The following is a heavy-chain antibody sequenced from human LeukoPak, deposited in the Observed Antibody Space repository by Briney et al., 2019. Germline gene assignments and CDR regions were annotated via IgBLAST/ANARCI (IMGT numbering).Heavy chain of an antibody. CDR3: VRDMDWAFDY. D-gene: IGHD3/OR15-3a*01. CDR1: GFTFSRYW. V-gene: IGHV3-74*01. J-gene: IGHJ4*02. CDR2: IKSDGSST. Sequence: TGGSLRLSCAASGFTFSRYWMHWVRQAPGKGLVWVSRIKSDGSSTNYADSVKGRFTISRDNAKNTLYLQMNSLRDEDTAMYYCVRDMDWAFDYWGQGTLVTVSS.